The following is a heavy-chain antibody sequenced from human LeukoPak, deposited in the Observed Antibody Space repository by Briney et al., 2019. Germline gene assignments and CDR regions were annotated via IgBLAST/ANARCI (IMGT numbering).Heavy chain of an antibody. J-gene: IGHJ4*02. CDR1: GFPFSSYA. D-gene: IGHD3-3*01. CDR3: TTDTEYYDFWSGYYTQDY. Sequence: GGSLRLSCAASGFPFSSYAMTWVRQAPGKGQEWVGRIKSKTDGGTTDYAAPVKGRFTISRDDSKNTLYLQMNSLKTEDTAVYYCTTDTEYYDFWSGYYTQDYWGQGTLVTVSS. V-gene: IGHV3-15*01. CDR2: IKSKTDGGTT.